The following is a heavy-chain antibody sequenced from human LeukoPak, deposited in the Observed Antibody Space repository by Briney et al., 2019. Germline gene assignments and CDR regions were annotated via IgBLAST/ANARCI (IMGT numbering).Heavy chain of an antibody. CDR3: ARAQGYLDL. V-gene: IGHV4-30-2*01. CDR1: GGSISSGGYS. Sequence: SQTLSLTCAVSGGSISSGGYSWSWIRQPPGKGLEWIGYIYHSGSTYYNPSLKSRVTISVDRSKNQFSLKLSSVTAADTAVYYCARAQGYLDLWGRGTLVTVSS. CDR2: IYHSGST. J-gene: IGHJ2*01.